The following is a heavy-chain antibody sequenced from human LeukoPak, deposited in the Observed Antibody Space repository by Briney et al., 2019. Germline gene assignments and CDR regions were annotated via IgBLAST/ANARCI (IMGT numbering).Heavy chain of an antibody. CDR3: ATAPYYFDY. CDR2: ISGSGGSI. CDR1: GFTFSRFG. V-gene: IGHV3-23*01. J-gene: IGHJ4*02. Sequence: GGSLRLSCAASGFTFSRFGMSWVRQAPGKGLEWVSAISGSGGSIYYADSVKGRFAISRDNSKNTLYLQMNSLRAEDTAVYYCATAPYYFDYWGQGTLVTVSS. D-gene: IGHD2-15*01.